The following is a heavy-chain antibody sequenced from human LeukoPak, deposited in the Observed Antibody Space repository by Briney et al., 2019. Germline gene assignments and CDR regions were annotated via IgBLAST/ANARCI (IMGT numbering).Heavy chain of an antibody. CDR1: GFTVSSNY. CDR3: ARGRSYVDSSGWFDV. Sequence: GGSLRLSCAASGFTVSSNYMSWVRQAPGKGLEWVSVIYSGGSTYYADSVKGRFTISRDNSKNTLYLQMNSLRAEDTAVCYCARGRSYVDSSGWFDVWGQGTTVTVSS. J-gene: IGHJ6*02. V-gene: IGHV3-66*01. D-gene: IGHD6-19*01. CDR2: IYSGGST.